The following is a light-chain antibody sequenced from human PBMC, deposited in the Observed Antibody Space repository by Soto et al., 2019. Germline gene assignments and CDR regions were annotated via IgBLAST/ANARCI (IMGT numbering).Light chain of an antibody. CDR3: QQSYTTLYT. CDR1: QRISNY. Sequence: DIQMTQSPSSLSASVRDRVTITCRASQRISNYLNWYQQKPGKAPKLLIYAASNLQSGVPSRFSGSGSGTDFTLTISSLQPEYFATYYCQQSYTTLYTFXQGTKVDIK. CDR2: AAS. V-gene: IGKV1-39*01. J-gene: IGKJ2*01.